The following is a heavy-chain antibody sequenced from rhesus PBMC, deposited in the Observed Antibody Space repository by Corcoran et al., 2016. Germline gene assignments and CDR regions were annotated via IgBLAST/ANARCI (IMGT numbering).Heavy chain of an antibody. CDR1: GGSISSNW. J-gene: IGHJ4*01. CDR2: INGNSGST. Sequence: QLQLQESGPGLVKPSETLSLTCAVSGGSISSNWWSWIRQPPGKGLEWVGEINGNSGSTNYNPSLQSRDTISKDASKNQFSLKLSSVTAADTAVYYCARGGGIAAAGVDYWGQGVLVTVSS. CDR3: ARGGGIAAAGVDY. V-gene: IGHV4-80*01. D-gene: IGHD6-25*01.